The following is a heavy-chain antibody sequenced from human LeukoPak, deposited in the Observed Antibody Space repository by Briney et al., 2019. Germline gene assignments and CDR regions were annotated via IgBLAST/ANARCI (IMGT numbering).Heavy chain of an antibody. CDR3: AKGEDGYSSGWSDY. CDR2: ITSSGGST. J-gene: IGHJ4*02. Sequence: GGSLRLSCAASGFTFKNYAMSWVRQAPGKGLEWVSLITSSGGSTYYADSVKGRFTISKDNSKNTLYLQMDSLRVDDTAVYYCAKGEDGYSSGWSDYWGQGILVTVSS. CDR1: GFTFKNYA. V-gene: IGHV3-23*01. D-gene: IGHD6-19*01.